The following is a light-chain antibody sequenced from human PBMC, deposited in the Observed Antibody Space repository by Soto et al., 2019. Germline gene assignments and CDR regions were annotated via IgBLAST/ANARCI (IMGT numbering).Light chain of an antibody. J-gene: IGLJ2*01. CDR1: SSDVGGYHY. V-gene: IGLV2-11*01. CDR3: SSYGGSYTVV. CDR2: DVA. Sequence: QSALTQPRSVSGSPGQSVTISCTGTSSDVGGYHYVSWYQHHPGKAPKLMIYDVARRPSGVPDRFSGSKSGNTASLTISGLQAEDEADYYCSSYGGSYTVVFGGGTNLTVL.